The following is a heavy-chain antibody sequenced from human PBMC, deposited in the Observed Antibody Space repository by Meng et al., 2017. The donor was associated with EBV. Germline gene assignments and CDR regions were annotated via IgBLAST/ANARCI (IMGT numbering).Heavy chain of an antibody. CDR1: GYTFTSYG. J-gene: IGHJ4*02. Sequence: QVPLVASEREGKEPGASGKVSCQAFGYTFTSYGISCVRQAPGQGLEWMGWISAYNGNTNYAQKLQGRVTMTTDTSTSTAYMELRSLRSDDTAVYYCARGLDYFDYWGQGTLVTVSS. CDR3: ARGLDYFDY. V-gene: IGHV1-18*01. CDR2: ISAYNGNT.